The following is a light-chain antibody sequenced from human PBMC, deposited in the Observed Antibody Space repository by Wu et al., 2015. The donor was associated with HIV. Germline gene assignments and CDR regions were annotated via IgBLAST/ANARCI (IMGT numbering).Light chain of an antibody. CDR1: QSVSNKY. J-gene: IGKJ1*01. V-gene: IGKV3-20*01. CDR3: QQYGSSPPWT. Sequence: EIVLTQSPGTLSLSPGERATLSCRASQSVSNKYLAWFQQKAGQAPRLLIYGASSRATGIPDRFSGSGSGTDLTLTINRLEPEDFAVYYCQQYGSSPPWTFGQGTKLEIK. CDR2: GAS.